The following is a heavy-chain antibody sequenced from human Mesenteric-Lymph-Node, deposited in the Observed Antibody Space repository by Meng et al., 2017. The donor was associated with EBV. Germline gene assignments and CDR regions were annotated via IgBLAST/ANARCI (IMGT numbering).Heavy chain of an antibody. CDR2: TYYRSKWYN. CDR3: ARGATSVFDI. J-gene: IGHJ2*01. CDR1: GDSVSSYSAG. Sequence: QVQLQQSGSGLAKPSQSLPVTSAITGDSVSSYSAGWNWIMQSPSRHLEGVGRTYYRSKWYNDYAVYVKSRITSNPDTSKNQFSLQLNSVTPEDTAVYYCARGATSVFDIWGRGTLVTVAS. V-gene: IGHV6-1*01.